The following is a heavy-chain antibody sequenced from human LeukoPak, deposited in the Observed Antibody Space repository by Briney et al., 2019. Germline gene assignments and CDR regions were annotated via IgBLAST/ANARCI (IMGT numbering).Heavy chain of an antibody. CDR1: GFTFNNAW. CDR2: IEGKPDGGTT. Sequence: PGGSLRLSCAASGFTFNNAWMSWVRQAPGKGLEWVGHIEGKPDGGTTHYAAPVKGRFFISRDDSKNTLYLQMNSLKSGDTAVYYCTTDRGITVRPLFDYWGQGTLVTVSS. D-gene: IGHD2/OR15-2a*01. J-gene: IGHJ4*02. CDR3: TTDRGITVRPLFDY. V-gene: IGHV3-15*04.